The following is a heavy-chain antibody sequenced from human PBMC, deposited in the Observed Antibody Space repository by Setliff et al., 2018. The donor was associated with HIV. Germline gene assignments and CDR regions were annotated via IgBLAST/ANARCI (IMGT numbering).Heavy chain of an antibody. CDR2: IYHSGST. CDR1: GGSISSSNYY. D-gene: IGHD6-19*01. CDR3: ASPFGAVAGTMDV. J-gene: IGHJ6*04. V-gene: IGHV4-39*02. Sequence: SETLSLTCSVSGGSISSSNYYWGWIRQPPGKRLEWIGSIYHSGSTYYNPSLKSLVTISVDTSKNYFSLKLTSVTAADTAVYYCASPFGAVAGTMDVWGKGTTVTSPQ.